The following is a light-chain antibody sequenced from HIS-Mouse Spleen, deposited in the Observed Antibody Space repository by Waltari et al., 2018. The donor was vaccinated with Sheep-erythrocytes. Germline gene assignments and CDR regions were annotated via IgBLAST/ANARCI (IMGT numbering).Light chain of an antibody. Sequence: QSALTQPPSFPWSPGQSITTSCTGTSNEFGGYIYVSWYQQHTGKAPKLMIYEGSKRHSGVSNRFSGSKSGNTASLTISGLQAEDEADYYCCSYAGSSTWVFGGGTKLTVL. V-gene: IGLV2-23*01. CDR3: CSYAGSSTWV. CDR1: SNEFGGYIY. J-gene: IGLJ3*02. CDR2: EGS.